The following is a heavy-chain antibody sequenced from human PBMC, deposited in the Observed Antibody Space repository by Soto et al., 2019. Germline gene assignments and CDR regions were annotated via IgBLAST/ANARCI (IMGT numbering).Heavy chain of an antibody. CDR1: GYTFTGYY. CDR2: INPNSGGT. V-gene: IGHV1-2*02. CDR3: ARDPYYDILTGYHQLHNWFDP. D-gene: IGHD3-9*01. Sequence: GASVKVSCKASGYTFTGYYMHWVRQAPGQGLEWMGWINPNSGGTNYAQKFQGRVTMTRDTSISTAYMELSRLRSDDTAVYYCARDPYYDILTGYHQLHNWFDPWGQGTLVTVSS. J-gene: IGHJ5*02.